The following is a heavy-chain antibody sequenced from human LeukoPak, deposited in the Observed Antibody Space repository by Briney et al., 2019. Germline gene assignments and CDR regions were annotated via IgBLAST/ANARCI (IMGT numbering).Heavy chain of an antibody. CDR2: ISGGGPVT. Sequence: GGSLRLSCTGSGFTFRTYAFSWVRQAPGKGLECVSAISGGGPVTYYTDSVKGRFTISRDNSKNTLYLEMNSLRAEDTAVYYCARRGSSGWYDYWGQGTLVTASS. CDR1: GFTFRTYA. D-gene: IGHD6-19*01. V-gene: IGHV3-23*01. CDR3: ARRGSSGWYDY. J-gene: IGHJ4*02.